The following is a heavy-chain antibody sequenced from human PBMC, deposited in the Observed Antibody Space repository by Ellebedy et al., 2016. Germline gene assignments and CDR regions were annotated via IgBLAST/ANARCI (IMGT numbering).Heavy chain of an antibody. D-gene: IGHD3-3*01. CDR1: GYTFTGYY. CDR2: INPNSGGT. Sequence: ASVKVSCXASGYTFTGYYMHWVRQAPGQGLEWMGWINPNSGGTNYAQKLQGRVTMTTDTSTSTAYMELRSLRSDDTAVYYCAREGTGAYDFWSGYVRGAFDIWGQGTMVTVSS. J-gene: IGHJ3*02. V-gene: IGHV1-2*02. CDR3: AREGTGAYDFWSGYVRGAFDI.